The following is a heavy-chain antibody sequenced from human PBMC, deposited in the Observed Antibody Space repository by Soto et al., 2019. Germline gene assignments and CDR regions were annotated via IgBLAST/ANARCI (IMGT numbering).Heavy chain of an antibody. D-gene: IGHD6-13*01. CDR3: AGVKEAPGAYYFDY. CDR1: GYTFTTYG. V-gene: IGHV1-18*01. CDR2: ISGSNGNT. Sequence: QVQLVQSGAEVKKPGASVKVSCKASGYTFTTYGWVRQAPGHGLEWMGWISGSNGNTNNAQNLQGRVTITTGNSTSTDYMELRSLSSDDTAVYYYAGVKEAPGAYYFDYWGQGTLVTVSS. J-gene: IGHJ4*02.